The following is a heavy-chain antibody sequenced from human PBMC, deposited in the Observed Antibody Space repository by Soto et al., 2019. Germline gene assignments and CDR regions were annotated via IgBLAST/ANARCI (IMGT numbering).Heavy chain of an antibody. D-gene: IGHD3-22*01. CDR3: ARGPYYFDSSAYYYALGFDI. Sequence: QVQLQQGGAGLLKPSETLSLTCGVYGGSFSGYYWSWIRQPPGKGLEWIGEISRGGTTNYKPSLKSLVTISVDTSKNQFSLRLSSVTAADTAVYYCARGPYYFDSSAYYYALGFDIWGQGRLVTVSS. CDR1: GGSFSGYY. CDR2: ISRGGTT. J-gene: IGHJ3*02. V-gene: IGHV4-34*01.